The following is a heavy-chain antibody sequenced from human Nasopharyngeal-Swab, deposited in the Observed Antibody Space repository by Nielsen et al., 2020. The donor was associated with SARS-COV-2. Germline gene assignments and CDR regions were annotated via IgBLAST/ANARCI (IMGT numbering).Heavy chain of an antibody. J-gene: IGHJ4*02. V-gene: IGHV5-51*01. D-gene: IGHD3-10*01. CDR2: IYPGDSDV. CDR3: TKLLIRGIFDS. CDR1: RYKFYEYW. Sequence: GESLKISCKASRYKFYEYWLGWVRQKPGKGLEWMGIIYPGDSDVRYSPSFQGQVTMSVDKSITTAYLQWRSLKASDTAIYFCTKLLIRGIFDSWGQGTLVTVSS.